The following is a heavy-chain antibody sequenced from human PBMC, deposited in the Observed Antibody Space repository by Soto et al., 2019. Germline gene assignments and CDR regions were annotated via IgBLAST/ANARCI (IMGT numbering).Heavy chain of an antibody. D-gene: IGHD2-21*02. J-gene: IGHJ4*02. CDR3: ARATEEGVVVTATSFDY. V-gene: IGHV4-34*01. CDR2: INHSGST. Sequence: SETLSLTCAVYGGSFSGYYWSWIRQPPGKGLEWIGEINHSGSTNYNPSLKSRVTISVDTSKNQFSLKLSSVTAADTAVYYCARATEEGVVVTATSFDYWGQGTLVTVSS. CDR1: GGSFSGYY.